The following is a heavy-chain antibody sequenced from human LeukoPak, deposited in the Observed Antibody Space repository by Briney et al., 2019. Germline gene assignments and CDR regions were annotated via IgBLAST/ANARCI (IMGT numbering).Heavy chain of an antibody. CDR2: ISTSATTI. V-gene: IGHV3-48*03. J-gene: IGHJ5*02. Sequence: GGSLRLSCAASGITFSTYEMNWVRQAPGKGLEWVSFISTSATTIYYADSVKGRFTISRDNAENSLYLQMNSLRPEDTAVYYCAKGLKAAAGPLRFDPWGQGTLVTVSS. CDR3: AKGLKAAAGPLRFDP. D-gene: IGHD6-13*01. CDR1: GITFSTYE.